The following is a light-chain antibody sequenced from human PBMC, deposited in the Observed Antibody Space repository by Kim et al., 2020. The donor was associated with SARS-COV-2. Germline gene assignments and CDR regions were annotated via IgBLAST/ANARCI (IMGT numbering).Light chain of an antibody. CDR2: VNNDGSF. Sequence: QLVLTQSPSASASLGASVKLTCTLTSGHTKYNIAWHQHQPGKGPRFLMKVNNDGSFIKGDGLPDRFSGSSSGAERYLTISSLQSEDEADYYCQTWVTGFRLFGGGTQLTVL. CDR1: SGHTKYN. J-gene: IGLJ3*02. CDR3: QTWVTGFRL. V-gene: IGLV4-69*01.